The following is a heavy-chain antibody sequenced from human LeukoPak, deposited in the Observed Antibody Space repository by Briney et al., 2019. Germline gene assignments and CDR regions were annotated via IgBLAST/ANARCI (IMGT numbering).Heavy chain of an antibody. CDR2: IRYDGSNK. D-gene: IGHD3-22*01. Sequence: PGGSLRLSCAASGFTFSSYGMHWVRQAPGKGLEWVTFIRYDGSNKYYADSVKGRFTISRDNSKNTLSLQMNSLRAEDTAVYYCAKDQTRGDSSGYPDYWGQGTLVTVSS. V-gene: IGHV3-30*02. CDR1: GFTFSSYG. CDR3: AKDQTRGDSSGYPDY. J-gene: IGHJ4*02.